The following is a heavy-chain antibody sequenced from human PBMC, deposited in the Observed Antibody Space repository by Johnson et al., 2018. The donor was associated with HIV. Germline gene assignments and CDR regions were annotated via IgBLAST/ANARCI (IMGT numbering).Heavy chain of an antibody. D-gene: IGHD4-17*01. Sequence: VQLVESGGGLIQPGGSLRLSCAASGFTVSSNYMSWVRQAPGKGLEWVSVIYSGGSTYYADSVKGRFTISRDNSKNTVYLQMNSLRAEDTAVYYCAKDQYRKLTTVAGIWGQGTMVTVSS. CDR2: IYSGGST. J-gene: IGHJ3*02. CDR1: GFTVSSNY. V-gene: IGHV3-66*03. CDR3: AKDQYRKLTTVAGI.